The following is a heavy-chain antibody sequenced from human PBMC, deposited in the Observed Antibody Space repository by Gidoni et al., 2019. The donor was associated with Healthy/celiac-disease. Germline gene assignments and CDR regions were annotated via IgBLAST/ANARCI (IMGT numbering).Heavy chain of an antibody. CDR2: VSWDGGRA. J-gene: IGHJ3*02. CDR1: VRTFDDHT. CDR3: AKEDRLGYSYGNHHGLSSGYSDDFDI. V-gene: IGHV3-43*01. Sequence: EVQLVASGGVGTQPGGSLRLHCAASVRTFDDHTMHWLCHAGGRGLEWVSLVSWDGGRAYYAVSAKGRFTNSRDNSKNSLYLKMNSLRTEDTALYYGAKEDRLGYSYGNHHGLSSGYSDDFDIWGQGTMVTVSS. D-gene: IGHD5-18*01.